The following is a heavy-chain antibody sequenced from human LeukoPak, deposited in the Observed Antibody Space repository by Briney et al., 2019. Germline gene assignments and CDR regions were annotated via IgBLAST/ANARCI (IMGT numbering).Heavy chain of an antibody. CDR1: GFTFSSYA. D-gene: IGHD5-18*01. Sequence: PGGSLRLSCAASGFTFSSYAMSWIRLAPGKGLEWVSYIDSSGRALYYADSVKGRFTISRDNAKNSLFLQMDSLRAEDTAVYFCTRDPDTSSKVDFWGQGTLVTVSS. CDR2: IDSSGRAL. J-gene: IGHJ4*02. V-gene: IGHV3-11*01. CDR3: TRDPDTSSKVDF.